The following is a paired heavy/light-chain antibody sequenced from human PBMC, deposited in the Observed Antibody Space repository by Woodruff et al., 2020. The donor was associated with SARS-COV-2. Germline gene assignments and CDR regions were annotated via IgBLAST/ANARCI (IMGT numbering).Light chain of an antibody. V-gene: IGKV1-5*03. CDR3: QQYNSYPVG. Sequence: DIQMTQSPSTLSASVGDRVTITCRASQSISSWLAWYQQKPGKAPKLLIYKASSLESGVPSRFSGSGSGTEFTLTISSLQPDDFATYYCQQYNSYPVGFGQGTKVEIK. J-gene: IGKJ1*01. CDR1: QSISSW. CDR2: KAS.
Heavy chain of an antibody. Sequence: QVQLVQSGAEVKKPGASVKVSCKASGYTFTGYYMHWVRQAPGQGLEWMGRINPNSGGTNYAQKFQGRVTMTRDTSISTAYMELSRLRSDDTAVYYCARDTPQRWLQFGNEGPLDYWGQGTLVTVSS. CDR3: ARDTPQRWLQFGNEGPLDY. CDR1: GYTFTGYY. J-gene: IGHJ4*02. V-gene: IGHV1-2*06. D-gene: IGHD5-12*01. CDR2: INPNSGGT.